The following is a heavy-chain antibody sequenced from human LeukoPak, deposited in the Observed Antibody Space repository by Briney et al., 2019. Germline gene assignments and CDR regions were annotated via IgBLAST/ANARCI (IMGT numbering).Heavy chain of an antibody. V-gene: IGHV3-23*01. CDR1: GFTFSSYA. J-gene: IGHJ4*02. CDR3: ARVAPREGFDY. Sequence: PGGSLRLSCAASGFTFSSYAMSWVRQAPGRGLDWVSTISGSGDTTYYADSVKGRFTISRDNSKNTLYLQMNSLRAEDTAVYYCARVAPREGFDYWGQGTLVTVSS. CDR2: ISGSGDTT.